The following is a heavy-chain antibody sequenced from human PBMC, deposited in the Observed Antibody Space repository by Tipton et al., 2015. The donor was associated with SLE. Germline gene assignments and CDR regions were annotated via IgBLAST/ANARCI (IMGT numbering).Heavy chain of an antibody. Sequence: TLSLTCTVSGVSINDYYWRWLRQPPGKGLEWIGYIYYSGSTNYNPSLKSQVTISVDTSKNQFSLKLSSVTAADTAVYYCARQGGEWLFYYYGMDVWGQGTTVTVSS. CDR3: ARQGGEWLFYYYGMDV. CDR2: IYYSGST. V-gene: IGHV4-59*08. J-gene: IGHJ6*02. D-gene: IGHD3-3*01. CDR1: GVSINDYY.